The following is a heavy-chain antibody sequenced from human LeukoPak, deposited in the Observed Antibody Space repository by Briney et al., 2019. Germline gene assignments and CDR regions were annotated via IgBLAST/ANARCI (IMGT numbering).Heavy chain of an antibody. CDR2: ISTYNANT. D-gene: IGHD4-23*01. J-gene: IGHJ4*02. V-gene: IGHV1-18*01. CDR1: GYIFTSYG. CDR3: ARAYGGDSELDY. Sequence: ASVKVSCKASGYIFTSYGISWVRQAPGQGLEWMGWISTYNANTNYAQKLQGRVTVTTDTSTGTVYMELRSLRSDDTAVYYCARAYGGDSELDYWGQGTLVTVSS.